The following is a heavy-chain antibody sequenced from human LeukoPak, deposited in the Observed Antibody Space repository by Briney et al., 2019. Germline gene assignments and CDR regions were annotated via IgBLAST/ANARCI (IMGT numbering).Heavy chain of an antibody. V-gene: IGHV3-23*01. D-gene: IGHD4-17*01. Sequence: GGSLGLTCTGSGFAFGNYGMTWVRQPPGKGLEWVSAITGSGGTTRYTDSVTGRFTISRDNSGNTLFLQMNSLRAEDTAVYYCAKDPNGDYLGAFDFWGPGTLVTVSS. J-gene: IGHJ3*01. CDR3: AKDPNGDYLGAFDF. CDR1: GFAFGNYG. CDR2: ITGSGGTT.